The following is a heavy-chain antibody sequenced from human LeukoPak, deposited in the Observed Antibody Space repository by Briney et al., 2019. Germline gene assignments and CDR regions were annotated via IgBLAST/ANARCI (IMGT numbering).Heavy chain of an antibody. CDR2: IYYSGST. Sequence: SETLSLTCTVSGGSNSSSSYYWGWIRQPPGKGLEWIGSIYYSGSTYYNPSLKSRVTISVDTSKNQFSLKLSSVTAADTAVYYCARYMVKGGAFDIWGQGTMVTVSS. CDR3: ARYMVKGGAFDI. J-gene: IGHJ3*02. D-gene: IGHD5-18*01. V-gene: IGHV4-39*07. CDR1: GGSNSSSSYY.